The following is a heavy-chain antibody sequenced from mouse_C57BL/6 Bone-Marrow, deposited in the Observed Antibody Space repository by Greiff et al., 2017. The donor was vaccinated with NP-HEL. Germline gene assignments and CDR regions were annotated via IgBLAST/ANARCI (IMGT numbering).Heavy chain of an antibody. V-gene: IGHV1-76*01. D-gene: IGHD1-1*01. CDR3: ARMGYYGSSLDY. CDR1: GYTFTDYY. CDR2: IYPGSGNT. Sequence: LQESGAELVRPGASVKLSCKASGYTFTDYYINWVKQRPGQGLEWIARIYPGSGNTYYNEKFKGKATLTAEKSSSTAYMQLSSLTSEDSAVYFCARMGYYGSSLDYWGQGTTLTVSS. J-gene: IGHJ2*01.